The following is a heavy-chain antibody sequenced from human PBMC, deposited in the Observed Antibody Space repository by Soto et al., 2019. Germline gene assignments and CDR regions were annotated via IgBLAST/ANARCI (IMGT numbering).Heavy chain of an antibody. CDR3: ARTRSGYYYALVY. Sequence: SETLSLTCAVYGGSFSGYYWSWIRQPPGKGLEWIGEINHSGSTNYNPSLKGRVTISVDTSKNQFSLKLSSVTAADTAVYYCARTRSGYYYALVYWGQGTLVTAPQ. D-gene: IGHD3-22*01. J-gene: IGHJ4*02. CDR2: INHSGST. CDR1: GGSFSGYY. V-gene: IGHV4-34*01.